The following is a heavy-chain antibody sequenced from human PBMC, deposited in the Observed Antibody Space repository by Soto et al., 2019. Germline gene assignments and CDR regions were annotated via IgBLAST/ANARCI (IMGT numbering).Heavy chain of an antibody. CDR1: GGTFSSYT. V-gene: IGHV1-69*08. CDR3: ARDRGGYCSGGSCYSTDY. Sequence: QVQLVQSGAEVKKPGSSVKVSCKASGGTFSSYTISWVRQAPGQGLEWMGRIIPILGIANYAQKFQGRVTITADKSTSTAYMELSSLRSEDTAVYYCARDRGGYCSGGSCYSTDYWGQGTLDTVSS. J-gene: IGHJ4*02. D-gene: IGHD2-15*01. CDR2: IIPILGIA.